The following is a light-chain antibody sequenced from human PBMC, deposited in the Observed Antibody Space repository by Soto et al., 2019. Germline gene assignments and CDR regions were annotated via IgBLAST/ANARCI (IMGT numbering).Light chain of an antibody. CDR2: EVN. V-gene: IGLV2-8*01. CDR1: SSDIGGHNF. Sequence: QSALTQPPSASGSPGQSVTISCTGSSSDIGGHNFVSWYQQHPGKAPQLLIFEVNKQPSGVPDRFSASKSGITASLTVSGLQPEDEAAYFCSSYTGTDNSVIFGGGTKLTVL. CDR3: SSYTGTDNSVI. J-gene: IGLJ2*01.